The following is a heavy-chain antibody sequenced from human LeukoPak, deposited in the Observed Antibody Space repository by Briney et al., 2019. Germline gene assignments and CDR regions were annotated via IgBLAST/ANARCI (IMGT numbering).Heavy chain of an antibody. Sequence: GGSLRLSCAASGFTFSSYAMHWVRQAPGKGLEWVAVIWYDGSNKYYADSVKGRFTISRDNSKNTLYLQMNSLRAEDTAVYYCARDATRSIAVAGTFDYWGQGTLVTVSS. J-gene: IGHJ4*02. CDR3: ARDATRSIAVAGTFDY. CDR2: IWYDGSNK. V-gene: IGHV3-33*08. D-gene: IGHD6-19*01. CDR1: GFTFSSYA.